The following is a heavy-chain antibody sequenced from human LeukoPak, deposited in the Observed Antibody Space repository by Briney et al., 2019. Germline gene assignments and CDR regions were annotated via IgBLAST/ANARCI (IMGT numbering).Heavy chain of an antibody. V-gene: IGHV4-59*01. J-gene: IGHJ4*02. CDR1: GGSISSYY. CDR3: ARSDPTYYYDSSGYTFDY. CDR2: IYYSGST. D-gene: IGHD3-22*01. Sequence: KPSETLSLTCTVSGGSISSYYWSWIRQPPGKGLEWIGYIYYSGSTNYNPSLKSRVTISVDTSKNQFSLKLSSVTAADTAVYYCARSDPTYYYDSSGYTFDYWGQGTLVTVSS.